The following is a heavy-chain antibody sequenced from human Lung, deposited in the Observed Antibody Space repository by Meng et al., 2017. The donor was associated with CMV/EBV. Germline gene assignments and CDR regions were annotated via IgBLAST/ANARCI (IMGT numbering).Heavy chain of an antibody. D-gene: IGHD1-26*01. CDR3: TSAKWELPPLDY. CDR2: IRSKAYGGTT. CDR1: GFTFGDYA. J-gene: IGHJ4*02. V-gene: IGHV3-49*04. Sequence: SXKISXTASGFTFGDYAMSWVRQAPGKGLEWVGLIRSKAYGGTTEYAASVKSRFTISSDDSKSIVYLQMNSLKTEDTAVYYCTSAKWELPPLDYWGQGTLVTVSS.